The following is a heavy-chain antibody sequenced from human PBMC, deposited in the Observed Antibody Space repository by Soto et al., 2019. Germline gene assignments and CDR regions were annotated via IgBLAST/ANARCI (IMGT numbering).Heavy chain of an antibody. V-gene: IGHV3-48*02. J-gene: IGHJ6*02. D-gene: IGHD5-12*01. CDR2: ISSSSSTI. CDR3: ASEMATDYYYYYGMDV. Sequence: QPGGSLRLSCAASGFTFSSYSMNWVRQAPGKGLEWVSYISSSSSTIYYAGSVKGRFTISRDNAKNSLYLQMNSLRDEDTAVYYCASEMATDYYYYYGMDVWGQGTTVTVSS. CDR1: GFTFSSYS.